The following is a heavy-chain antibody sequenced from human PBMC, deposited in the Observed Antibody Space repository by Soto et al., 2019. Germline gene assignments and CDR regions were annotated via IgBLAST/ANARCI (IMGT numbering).Heavy chain of an antibody. Sequence: QVQLQESGPGLVKPSQTLSLTCTVSGGSISSGNYYWSWIRQPPGKGMEWIGFLSYSGSTYYSTSLKRRVTISVDTSKSQCSLNLSFVTAADTAVYYCATMGTPATGLYFFDYWGQGSLVTVSS. J-gene: IGHJ4*02. CDR2: LSYSGST. CDR3: ATMGTPATGLYFFDY. CDR1: GGSISSGNYY. D-gene: IGHD2-15*01. V-gene: IGHV4-30-4*01.